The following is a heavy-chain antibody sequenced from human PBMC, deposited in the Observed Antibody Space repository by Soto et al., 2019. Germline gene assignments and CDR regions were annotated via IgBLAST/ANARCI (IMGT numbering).Heavy chain of an antibody. D-gene: IGHD5-18*01. CDR3: ARCIQEDYYYGMDV. CDR1: GYTFYSHS. J-gene: IGHJ6*02. CDR2: ISADNINT. Sequence: QAQLVQSGAEVKKPGASVKVSCKASGYTFYSHSISWVRQAPGQGLEWMGRISADNINTKDAKKFRGRVTMTTDTSTSTVYMELRNLRSDDTAVYYCARCIQEDYYYGMDVWGQGTTVTVSS. V-gene: IGHV1-18*01.